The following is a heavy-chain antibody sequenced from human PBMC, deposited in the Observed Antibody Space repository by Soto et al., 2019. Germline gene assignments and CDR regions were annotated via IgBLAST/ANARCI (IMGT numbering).Heavy chain of an antibody. V-gene: IGHV1-3*04. D-gene: IGHD3-10*01. CDR1: GYSFIYYA. Sequence: ASGKVTCKPSGYSFIYYAMDWVRQAPAQRLERMGCINTGNGKTKSSPKFQDRVTITRDTSASTAYVELSSLTSEDTAVFYCARARYYGWCAYTGPYNHLYCWG. J-gene: IGHJ4*01. CDR3: ARARYYGWCAYTGPYNHLYC. CDR2: INTGNGKT.